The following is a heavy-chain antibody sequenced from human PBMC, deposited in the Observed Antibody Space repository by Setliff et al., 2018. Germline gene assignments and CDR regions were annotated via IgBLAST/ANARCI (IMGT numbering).Heavy chain of an antibody. D-gene: IGHD5-12*01. CDR3: ARFLNPRDGYQNSPGFDF. J-gene: IGHJ4*02. Sequence: SETLSLTCTVSGGSISSSSYYWGWIRQPPGKGLEWIGQIHTGSTNYNPSLRSRVTISVDTSKNQFSLKMSSMTAADTAVYYCARFLNPRDGYQNSPGFDFWGQGTLVTVSS. V-gene: IGHV4-39*07. CDR2: IHTGST. CDR1: GGSISSSSYY.